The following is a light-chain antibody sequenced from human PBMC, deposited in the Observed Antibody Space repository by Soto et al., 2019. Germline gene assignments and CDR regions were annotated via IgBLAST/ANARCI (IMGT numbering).Light chain of an antibody. J-gene: IGKJ2*01. CDR2: AAS. V-gene: IGKV1-39*01. CDR1: QSISSY. Sequence: DIQMTQSPSSLSASVGDRVTITCRASQSISSYLNWYQQKPGKAPKLLIYAASSLQSGVPSRFSGSGSRTDFTLTISSLQPEDFATYYCQLSYSTPYTFGQGTKLEIK. CDR3: QLSYSTPYT.